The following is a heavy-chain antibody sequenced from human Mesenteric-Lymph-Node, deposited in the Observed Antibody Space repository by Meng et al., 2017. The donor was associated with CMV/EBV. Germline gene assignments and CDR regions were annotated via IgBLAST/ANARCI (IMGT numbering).Heavy chain of an antibody. CDR2: ISDTGDST. J-gene: IGHJ4*02. Sequence: GGSLRLSCAASGFTFSSYAMTWVRQAPGKGLEWVSVISDTGDSTIYADSVKGRFTISRDNAKNSLYLQMNSLRAEDTAVFYCARDSGICSGGSCYYDYFDYWGQGTLVTVSS. D-gene: IGHD2-15*01. V-gene: IGHV3-23*01. CDR3: ARDSGICSGGSCYYDYFDY. CDR1: GFTFSSYA.